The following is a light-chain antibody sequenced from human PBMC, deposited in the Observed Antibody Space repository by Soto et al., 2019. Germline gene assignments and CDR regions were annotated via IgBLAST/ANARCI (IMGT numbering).Light chain of an antibody. J-gene: IGKJ3*01. V-gene: IGKV1-9*01. CDR2: AAS. CDR1: QGISSY. CDR3: QQLNSYPQT. Sequence: DIPLTQSPSFLSASVGDRVTITCRASQGISSYLAWYQQKPGKAPKLLIYAASNLQSGVPSRFSGSGSGTEFTLTVSSLQPEDFATYYCQQLNSYPQTFGPGTKVDIK.